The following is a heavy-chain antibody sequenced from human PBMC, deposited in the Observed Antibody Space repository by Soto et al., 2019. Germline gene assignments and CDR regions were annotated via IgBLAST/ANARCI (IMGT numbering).Heavy chain of an antibody. J-gene: IGHJ6*03. V-gene: IGHV3-9*01. CDR2: ISWNSGRI. CDR1: GFIFGDYA. Sequence: EVQLVESGGGLVQPGRSLRLSCAASGFIFGDYAMHWVRQAPGKGLEWVSGISWNSGRIGYADSVKGRFTISRENAKNSLYLQMNSLRVEDTALYYYAKRGDYSSAKYMDVWGKGTTVTVSS. CDR3: AKRGDYSSAKYMDV. D-gene: IGHD2-15*01.